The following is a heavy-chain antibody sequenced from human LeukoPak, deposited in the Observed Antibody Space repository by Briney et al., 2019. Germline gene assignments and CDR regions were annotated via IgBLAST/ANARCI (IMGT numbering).Heavy chain of an antibody. CDR2: ISAYNGNT. CDR3: ARDHPAIAARAPPGV. D-gene: IGHD6-6*01. V-gene: IGHV1-18*01. CDR1: GYTFTSYG. Sequence: ASVKVSCKASGYTFTSYGISWVRQAPGQGLEWMGWISAYNGNTNYAQKLQGRVTMTTDTSTSTAYMELRSLRSDDTAVYYCARDHPAIAARAPPGVWGQGTTVTVSS. J-gene: IGHJ6*02.